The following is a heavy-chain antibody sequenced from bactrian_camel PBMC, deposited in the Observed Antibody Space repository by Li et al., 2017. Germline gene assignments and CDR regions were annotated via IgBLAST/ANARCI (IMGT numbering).Heavy chain of an antibody. CDR2: IATGSGNT. D-gene: IGHD5*01. CDR3: AAGQGVGWCLDVIRVGAEADFDY. V-gene: IGHV3S40*01. J-gene: IGHJ6*01. CDR1: GYPSITNC. Sequence: VQLVESGGGSVQPGESLTLSCVNSGYPSITNCVAWFRQAPGKEREGVARIATGSGNTYYADSVKGRFTISQDNAKNTVYLQMNSLNPEDAGTYTCAAGQGVGWCLDVIRVGAEADFDYWGQGTQVTVS.